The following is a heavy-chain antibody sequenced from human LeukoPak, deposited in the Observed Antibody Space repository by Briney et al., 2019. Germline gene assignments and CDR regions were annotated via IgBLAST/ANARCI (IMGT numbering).Heavy chain of an antibody. Sequence: PSETLSLTCTVAGGSISSYYWSWIRQPAGKGLEWIGRIFSSGSTNYNPSLKTRVTMSIDTSKNQFSLNLSSVTAADTAVYYCAKSSNDSSGRCFDYWGQGSLVTVSS. CDR3: AKSSNDSSGRCFDY. V-gene: IGHV4-4*07. J-gene: IGHJ4*02. CDR2: IFSSGST. D-gene: IGHD6-19*01. CDR1: GGSISSYY.